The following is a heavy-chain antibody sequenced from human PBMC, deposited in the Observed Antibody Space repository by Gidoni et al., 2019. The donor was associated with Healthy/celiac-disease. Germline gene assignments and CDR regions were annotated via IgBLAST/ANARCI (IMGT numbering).Heavy chain of an antibody. D-gene: IGHD4-4*01. J-gene: IGHJ6*02. CDR2: ISAYNGNT. V-gene: IGHV1-18*01. CDR3: ARRGSNHEYYYYGMDV. CDR1: GYTFTRYG. Sequence: QVQLVQSGAEVKQPGASVKVSCKASGYTFTRYGISWVRQAPGQVLEWMGWISAYNGNTNYAQKLQGRVTMTTDTSTSTANMGLRSLRSEDTAGYYCARRGSNHEYYYYGMDVWGQGTTVTVSS.